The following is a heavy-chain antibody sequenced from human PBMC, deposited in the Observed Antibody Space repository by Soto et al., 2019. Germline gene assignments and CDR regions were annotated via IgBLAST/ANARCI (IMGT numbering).Heavy chain of an antibody. J-gene: IGHJ4*02. V-gene: IGHV3-48*01. CDR1: GFTFSNYN. Sequence: GGSLRLSCATSGFTFSNYNMNWVRQTPGKGLEWISYISSTSTTIYSADSVKGRFTISRDNAKNSLYLQMSSLRGEDTAVYYCARAPGYCSGGSCSNYYFDYWGQGILVTVSS. CDR2: ISSTSTTI. CDR3: ARAPGYCSGGSCSNYYFDY. D-gene: IGHD2-15*01.